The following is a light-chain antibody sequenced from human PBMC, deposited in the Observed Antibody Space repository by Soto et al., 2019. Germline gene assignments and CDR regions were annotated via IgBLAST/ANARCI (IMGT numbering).Light chain of an antibody. V-gene: IGKV1-8*01. CDR2: AAS. J-gene: IGKJ4*01. CDR3: QQYYSYPLT. CDR1: QGISSY. Sequence: AIRMTQSPSSFSASTGARVTITCRASQGISSYLAWYQQKPGKAPKLLIYAASTLPSGVPSRFSGNGSGTDFTLPISCLQSEDFATYYCQQYYSYPLTFGGGTKVEIK.